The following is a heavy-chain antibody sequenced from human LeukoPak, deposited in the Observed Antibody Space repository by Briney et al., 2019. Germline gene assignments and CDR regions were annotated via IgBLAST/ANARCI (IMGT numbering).Heavy chain of an antibody. CDR3: ARNTTVTDWYFDL. V-gene: IGHV4-39*01. CDR1: GGSISSSSYY. J-gene: IGHJ2*01. D-gene: IGHD4-17*01. Sequence: SETLSLTCTVSGGSISSSSYYWGWIRQPPGQGLEWIGSIYYSGSTHYNPSLKSRVAISVDTSRNQFCLKLNSVTASDTAVYYCARNTTVTDWYFDLWGRGTLVTVSS. CDR2: IYYSGST.